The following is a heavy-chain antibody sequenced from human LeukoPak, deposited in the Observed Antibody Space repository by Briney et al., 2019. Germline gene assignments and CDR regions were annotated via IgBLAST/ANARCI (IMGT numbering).Heavy chain of an antibody. CDR3: ARVPGRPADVFDH. CDR2: INHSGNT. CDR1: SGSLSGFS. J-gene: IGHJ4*02. V-gene: IGHV4-34*01. Sequence: SETLSLTCAVYSGSLSGFSWNWLRQPPGKGLEWIGEINHSGNTNYNPSLTSRLTISADTSKNQFSLKLSSVTAADTAFYYCARVPGRPADVFDHWGQGTLVTVSS. D-gene: IGHD2-2*01.